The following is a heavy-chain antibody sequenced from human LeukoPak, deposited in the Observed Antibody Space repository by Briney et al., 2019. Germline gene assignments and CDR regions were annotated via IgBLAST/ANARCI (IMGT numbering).Heavy chain of an antibody. CDR2: INTDGSST. Sequence: GGSLRLSCAASGFTFSSYWMHWVRQAPGKGLVWVSRINTDGSSTTYADSVKGRFSISRDNAKNTLYLQMNSLRAEDTAVYYCARGNDYSNYYLYYMDVWGKGTTVTVSS. J-gene: IGHJ6*03. CDR3: ARGNDYSNYYLYYMDV. D-gene: IGHD4-11*01. V-gene: IGHV3-74*01. CDR1: GFTFSSYW.